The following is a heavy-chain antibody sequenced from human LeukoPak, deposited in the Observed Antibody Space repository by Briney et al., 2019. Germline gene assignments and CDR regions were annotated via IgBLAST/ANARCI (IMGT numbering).Heavy chain of an antibody. D-gene: IGHD3-9*01. V-gene: IGHV3-21*01. Sequence: PGGSLRLSCAASGFTFSSYSMNWVRQAPGKGLEWVSSISSSSNYIYYADSVKGRFTISRDNAKNSLYLQMNSLRAEDTAVYYCVRDYDILTGYSSPDYYYGMDVWGQGTTVTVSS. J-gene: IGHJ6*02. CDR3: VRDYDILTGYSSPDYYYGMDV. CDR2: ISSSSNYI. CDR1: GFTFSSYS.